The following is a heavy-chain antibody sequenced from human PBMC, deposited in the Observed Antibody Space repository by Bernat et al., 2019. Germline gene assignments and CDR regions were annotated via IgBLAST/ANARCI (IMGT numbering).Heavy chain of an antibody. CDR2: ISYDGSNE. D-gene: IGHD3-9*01. CDR1: GFTFSSYA. V-gene: IGHV3-30-3*01. CDR3: ARDRYYDILTGNYAFDI. Sequence: QVQLVESGGGVVQPGRSLRLSCAASGFTFSSYAMHWVRQAPGKGLEWVAVISYDGSNEYYADSVKGRFTISRDNSKNTLYLQMNSLRAEDTAVYYCARDRYYDILTGNYAFDIWGQGTMVTVSS. J-gene: IGHJ3*02.